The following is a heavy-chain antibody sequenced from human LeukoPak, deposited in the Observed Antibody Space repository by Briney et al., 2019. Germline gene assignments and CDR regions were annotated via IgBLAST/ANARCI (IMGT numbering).Heavy chain of an antibody. CDR2: ISGSGGST. V-gene: IGHV3-23*01. D-gene: IGHD3-9*01. J-gene: IGHJ4*02. Sequence: GGSLRLSCAASGFTFDDYAMHWVRQAPGKGLEWVSAISGSGGSTYYADSVKGRFTISRDNSKNTLYLQMNSLRAEDTAVYYCAKDRTTSSYYDILTGYYWGQGTLVTVSS. CDR3: AKDRTTSSYYDILTGYY. CDR1: GFTFDDYA.